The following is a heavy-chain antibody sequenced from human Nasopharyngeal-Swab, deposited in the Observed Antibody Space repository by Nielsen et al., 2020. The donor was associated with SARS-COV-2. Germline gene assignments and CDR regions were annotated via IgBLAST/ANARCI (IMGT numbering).Heavy chain of an antibody. CDR2: IYPGDSDT. Sequence: VRQMPGKGLEWMGIIYPGDSDTRYSPSFQGQVTISADKSISTAYLQWSSLKASDTAMYYCARHGVAAVGSGVYYYGMDVWGQGTTVTVSS. D-gene: IGHD6-13*01. J-gene: IGHJ6*02. CDR3: ARHGVAAVGSGVYYYGMDV. V-gene: IGHV5-51*01.